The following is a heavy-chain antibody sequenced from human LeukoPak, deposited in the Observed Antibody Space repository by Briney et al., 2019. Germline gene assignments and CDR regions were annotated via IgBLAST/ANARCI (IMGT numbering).Heavy chain of an antibody. J-gene: IGHJ5*02. CDR2: IYHSGST. D-gene: IGHD6-19*01. V-gene: IGHV4-30-4*08. Sequence: SETLSLTCTVSGGSISSGDYYWSWIRQPPGKGLEWIGYIYHSGSTYYNPSLKSRVTISVDTSKNQFSLKLSSVTAADTAVYYCARSIAVASVPFDPWGQGTLVSVSS. CDR1: GGSISSGDYY. CDR3: ARSIAVASVPFDP.